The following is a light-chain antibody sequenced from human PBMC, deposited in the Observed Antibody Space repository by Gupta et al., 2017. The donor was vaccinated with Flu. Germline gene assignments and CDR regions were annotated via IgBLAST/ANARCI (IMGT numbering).Light chain of an antibody. V-gene: IGLV2-14*01. Sequence: QPASVSGSPGQSITISCTGTSSDVGGYNYVSWYQQHPGKAPKLMIFEVTDRPSGVSNRFSGSKSGNTASLTISGLQAEDEADYFCASYTTTSTWVFGGGTKLTVL. J-gene: IGLJ3*02. CDR1: SSDVGGYNY. CDR2: EVT. CDR3: ASYTTTSTWV.